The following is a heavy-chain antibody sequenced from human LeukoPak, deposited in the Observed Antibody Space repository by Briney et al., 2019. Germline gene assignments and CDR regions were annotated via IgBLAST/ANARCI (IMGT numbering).Heavy chain of an antibody. CDR1: GASISNYY. CDR2: IHSSGGS. V-gene: IGHV4-4*09. CDR3: ARLGSYHDF. J-gene: IGHJ4*02. Sequence: PETLSLTCTVSGASISNYYWSWIRQTPEKGLEWMGHIHSSGGSSYYPSRKSRLTLSIDTSRNQLSLKLPSVTAADTAVYFCARLGSYHDFWGQGALVTVSS. D-gene: IGHD1-26*01.